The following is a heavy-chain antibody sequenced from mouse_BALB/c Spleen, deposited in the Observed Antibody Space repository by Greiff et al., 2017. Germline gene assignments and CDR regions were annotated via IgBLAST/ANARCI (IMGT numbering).Heavy chain of an antibody. CDR2: ISDGGSYT. CDR3: ARDYRGAMDY. J-gene: IGHJ4*01. CDR1: GFTFSDYY. Sequence: EVMLVESGGGLVKPGGSLKLSCAASGFTFSDYYMYWVRQTPEKRLEWVATISDGGSYTYYPDSVKGRFTISRDNAKNNLYLQMSSLKSEDTAMYYCARDYRGAMDYWGQGTSVTVSS. V-gene: IGHV5-4*02. D-gene: IGHD2-14*01.